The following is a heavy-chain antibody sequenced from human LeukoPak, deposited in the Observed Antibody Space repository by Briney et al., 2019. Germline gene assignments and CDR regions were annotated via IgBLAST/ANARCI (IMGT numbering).Heavy chain of an antibody. CDR3: ATGDIVVVPADTLDY. V-gene: IGHV1-24*01. CDR1: GYTLTELS. CDR2: FDPEDDET. D-gene: IGHD2-2*01. J-gene: IGHJ4*02. Sequence: ASVKVSCKVSGYTLTELSMHWVRQAPGKGLEWMGGFDPEDDETIYAQKFQGRVTMTEDTSTDTAYMELSSLRSEDTAVYYCATGDIVVVPADTLDYWGQGTLVTVSS.